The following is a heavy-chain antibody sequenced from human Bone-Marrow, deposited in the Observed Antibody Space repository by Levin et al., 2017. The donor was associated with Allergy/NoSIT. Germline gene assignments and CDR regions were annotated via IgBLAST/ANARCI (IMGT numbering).Heavy chain of an antibody. V-gene: IGHV1-18*01. CDR1: GYTFTSYG. CDR3: ARGFRCSSTSCHSPRFDY. D-gene: IGHD2-2*01. Sequence: ASVKVSCKASGYTFTSYGISWVRQAPGQGLEWMGWISAYNGNTNYAQKLQGRVTMTTDTSTSTAYMELRSLRSDDTAVYYCARGFRCSSTSCHSPRFDYWGQGTLVTVSS. J-gene: IGHJ4*02. CDR2: ISAYNGNT.